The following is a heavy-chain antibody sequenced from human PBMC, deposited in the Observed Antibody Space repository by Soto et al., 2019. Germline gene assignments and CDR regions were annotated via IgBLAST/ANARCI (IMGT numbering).Heavy chain of an antibody. CDR2: IVSSGAGT. V-gene: IGHV3-23*01. D-gene: IGHD5-18*01. CDR1: GFPFSTYA. J-gene: IGHJ4*02. Sequence: GGSLRLSCAASGFPFSTYAMSWVRQAPGKGLEWVSTIVSSGAGTYYPDSMKGRFTISRDNSKNTVYLQMNSLRAEDTAVYYCATLDTAEIQTAAYWGQGTLVTVSS. CDR3: ATLDTAEIQTAAY.